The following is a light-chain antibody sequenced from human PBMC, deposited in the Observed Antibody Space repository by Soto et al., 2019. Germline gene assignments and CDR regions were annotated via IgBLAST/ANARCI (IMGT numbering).Light chain of an antibody. J-gene: IGLJ2*01. CDR3: CSYAGSYTLL. V-gene: IGLV2-11*01. Sequence: QSALTQPRSVFGSPGQSVTISCSGTSSDVGGYNYVSWYRQHPGKAPELMIYDVSLRPSGVPDRFSGSKSGNTASLTISGLQAEDEADYYCCSYAGSYTLLFGGGTKLTVL. CDR2: DVS. CDR1: SSDVGGYNY.